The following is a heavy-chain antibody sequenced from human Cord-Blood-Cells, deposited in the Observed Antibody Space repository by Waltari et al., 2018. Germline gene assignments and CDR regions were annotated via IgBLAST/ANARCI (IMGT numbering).Heavy chain of an antibody. V-gene: IGHV4-39*01. CDR3: ARRADDAFDI. CDR1: GGSISSSIYY. J-gene: IGHJ3*02. D-gene: IGHD1-26*01. CDR2: IYYSGST. Sequence: QLQLQESGPGLVKPSETLSLTCTVSGGSISSSIYYCRWIRQPPGKGLEWIGSIYYSGSTYYNPSLKSRVTISVDTSKNQFSLKLSSVTAADTAVYYCARRADDAFDIWGQGTMVTVSS.